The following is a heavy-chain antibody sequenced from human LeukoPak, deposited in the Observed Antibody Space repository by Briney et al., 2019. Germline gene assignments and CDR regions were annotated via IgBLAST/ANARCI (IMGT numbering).Heavy chain of an antibody. J-gene: IGHJ4*02. CDR2: IYSGGST. Sequence: PGGSLRLSCGASGFTVSSNYMSWVRQAPGKGLEWVSVIYSGGSTYYADSVKGRFTISRDNSKNTLYLQMNSLRAEDTAVHYCARDSGRGYFDYWGQGTLVTVSS. D-gene: IGHD1-14*01. V-gene: IGHV3-53*01. CDR3: ARDSGRGYFDY. CDR1: GFTVSSNY.